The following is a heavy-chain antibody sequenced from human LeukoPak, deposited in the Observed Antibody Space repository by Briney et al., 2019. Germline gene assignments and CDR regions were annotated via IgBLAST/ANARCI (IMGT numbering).Heavy chain of an antibody. Sequence: SETLSLTCTVSGYSISSGYYWGWIRQPPGKGLEWIGEINHRGSTNYNPSLKSRVTISVDTSKNQFSLKLSSVTAADTAVYYCARKRLSVWGAKFDYWGQGTLVTVSS. CDR3: ARKRLSVWGAKFDY. V-gene: IGHV4-38-2*02. D-gene: IGHD3-16*01. CDR2: INHRGST. CDR1: GYSISSGYY. J-gene: IGHJ4*02.